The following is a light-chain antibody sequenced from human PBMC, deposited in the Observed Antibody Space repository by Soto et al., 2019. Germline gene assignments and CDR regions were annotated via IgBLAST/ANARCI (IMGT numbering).Light chain of an antibody. CDR1: NSNIGSNP. J-gene: IGLJ2*01. V-gene: IGLV1-47*01. CDR3: AAWDDSLRGVL. CDR2: TND. Sequence: QSVVTQPPSASGTPGQRVTISCSGSNSNIGSNPVYWYQQLPGTAPKLVIHTNDQRPSGVPDRFSGSKSGTSATLAISGLRSEDEADYYCAAWDDSLRGVLFGGGTKLTVL.